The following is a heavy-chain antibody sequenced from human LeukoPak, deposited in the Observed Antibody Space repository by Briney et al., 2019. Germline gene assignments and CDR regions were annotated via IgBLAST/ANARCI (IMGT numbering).Heavy chain of an antibody. CDR3: ARDQRGRTGSIMMAVLITGFDY. D-gene: IGHD3-22*01. J-gene: IGHJ4*02. CDR2: ISYDGNNK. Sequence: GGSLRLSCAASGFTFSNYVMHWVRQAPGKGLEWVALISYDGNNKDYADSVKGRFTISRGNSKNTLYLQMNSLRAEDTAVYYCARDQRGRTGSIMMAVLITGFDYWGQGTLVTVSS. V-gene: IGHV3-30*14. CDR1: GFTFSNYV.